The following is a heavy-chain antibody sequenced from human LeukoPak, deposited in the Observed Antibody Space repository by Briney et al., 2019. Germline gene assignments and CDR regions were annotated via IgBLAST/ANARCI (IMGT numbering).Heavy chain of an antibody. Sequence: PIFGTANYAQKFQGRVTITADESTSTAYMELSSLRSEDTAVYYCARGRRDGYNYRGYYFDYWGQGTLVTVSS. CDR2: PIFGTA. CDR3: ARGRRDGYNYRGYYFDY. D-gene: IGHD5-24*01. V-gene: IGHV1-69*01. J-gene: IGHJ4*02.